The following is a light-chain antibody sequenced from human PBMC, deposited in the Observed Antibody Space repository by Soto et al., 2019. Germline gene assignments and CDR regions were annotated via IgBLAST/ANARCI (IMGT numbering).Light chain of an antibody. CDR3: QQYCGSLPLT. CDR1: QSVTSNY. V-gene: IGKV3-20*01. J-gene: IGKJ4*01. Sequence: ESVLTQSPGTLSLSPGERATLSCRASQSVTSNYLAWYQQKPGQAPRLLIYGASSRATGIPDRFSGSGSGTDFTLTISRLEPEDFAVYYCQQYCGSLPLTFGGGTKVEIK. CDR2: GAS.